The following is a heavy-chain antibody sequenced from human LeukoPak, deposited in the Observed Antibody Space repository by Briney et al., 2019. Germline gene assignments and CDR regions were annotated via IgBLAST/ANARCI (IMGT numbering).Heavy chain of an antibody. Sequence: PSETLSLTCTVSGGSISSYYWSWIRQPPGKGLEWIGYIYYSGSTNYNPSLKSRVAISVDTPKNQFSLKLSSVTAADTAVYYCARDGRDYYDSSGNYYFDYWGQGTLVTVSS. CDR1: GGSISSYY. J-gene: IGHJ4*02. CDR2: IYYSGST. CDR3: ARDGRDYYDSSGNYYFDY. D-gene: IGHD3-22*01. V-gene: IGHV4-59*01.